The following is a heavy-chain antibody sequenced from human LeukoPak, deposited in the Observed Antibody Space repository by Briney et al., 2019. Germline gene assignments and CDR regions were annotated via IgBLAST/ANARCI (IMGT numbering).Heavy chain of an antibody. J-gene: IGHJ4*02. CDR3: ARAHNWKYGSFDF. CDR1: GFTFSDSY. Sequence: GGSLRLSCAASGFTFSDSYMTWIRQAPGKGLELLSYISGSSSDVNYIDSVRGRFTISRDNAKNSLYLQMNSLRAEDTAVYYCARAHNWKYGSFDFWGQGTLVTVSS. D-gene: IGHD1-7*01. V-gene: IGHV3-11*06. CDR2: ISGSSSDV.